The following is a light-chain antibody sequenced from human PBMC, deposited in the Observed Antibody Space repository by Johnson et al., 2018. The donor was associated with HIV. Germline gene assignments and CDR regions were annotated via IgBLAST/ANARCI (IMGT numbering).Light chain of an antibody. V-gene: IGLV1-51*02. CDR3: GTGDSSLSAYG. CDR2: ENN. Sequence: QPVLTQPPSVSAAPGQKVTISCSGSSSNIGNNYVSWYQQLPGTAPKLLIYENNKRPSGIPDRFSGSKSGTSATLGITGLQTGDEADYYCGTGDSSLSAYGCGTGTKVTVL. CDR1: SSNIGNNY. J-gene: IGLJ1*01.